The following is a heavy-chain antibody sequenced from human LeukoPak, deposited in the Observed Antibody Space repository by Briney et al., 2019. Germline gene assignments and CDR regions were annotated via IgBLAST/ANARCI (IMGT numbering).Heavy chain of an antibody. Sequence: GGSLRLSCAASGFTFSSYAMTWVRQAPGKGLEWVSGLSGSGSSAYYADSVKGRFTISRDNSKNTLYLQMNSLRPEDTAVYYCAKGLTNLGDDWGQGTLVTVSS. J-gene: IGHJ4*02. CDR1: GFTFSSYA. CDR3: AKGLTNLGDD. CDR2: LSGSGSSA. D-gene: IGHD3-9*01. V-gene: IGHV3-23*01.